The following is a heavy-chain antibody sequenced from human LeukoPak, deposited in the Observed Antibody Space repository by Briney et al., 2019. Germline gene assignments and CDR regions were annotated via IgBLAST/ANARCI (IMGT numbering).Heavy chain of an antibody. CDR3: ASPPDGYSSSWYGN. J-gene: IGHJ4*02. V-gene: IGHV4-61*02. Sequence: SDTQSLTCTLSGRSISSGSYYWTWIRQPAGKGREWIGRIYTSGSTNYNPSRKSRVTISVDTSKNQFSLKLSSVTAADTAVYYCASPPDGYSSSWYGNWGQGTLVTVSS. CDR2: IYTSGST. CDR1: GRSISSGSYY. D-gene: IGHD6-13*01.